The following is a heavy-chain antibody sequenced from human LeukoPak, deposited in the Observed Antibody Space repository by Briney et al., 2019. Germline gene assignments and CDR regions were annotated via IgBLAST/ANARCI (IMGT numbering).Heavy chain of an antibody. D-gene: IGHD6-6*01. V-gene: IGHV3-74*01. Sequence: GGSLRLPCAASGFTFSTYWMHWVRHAPGKGLVWVSRINADGGSTNYADSVKGRFTISRDNSKNTLYLQMNSLRAEDTAVYYCAKTYSSWAPDAFDIWGQGTMVTVSS. CDR2: INADGGST. CDR1: GFTFSTYW. CDR3: AKTYSSWAPDAFDI. J-gene: IGHJ3*02.